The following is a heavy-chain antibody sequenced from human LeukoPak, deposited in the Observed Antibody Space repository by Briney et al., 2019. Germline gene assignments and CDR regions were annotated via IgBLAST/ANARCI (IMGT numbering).Heavy chain of an antibody. CDR2: IYHSGST. Sequence: SETLSLTCTVSGGSISSSSYYWSWIRQPPGKGLEWIGYIYHSGSTYYNPSLKSRVTISVDRSKNQFSLKLSSVTAADTAVYYCARAYDFWSGSPDYWGQGTLVTVSS. CDR1: GGSISSSSYY. CDR3: ARAYDFWSGSPDY. D-gene: IGHD3-3*01. J-gene: IGHJ4*02. V-gene: IGHV4-30-2*01.